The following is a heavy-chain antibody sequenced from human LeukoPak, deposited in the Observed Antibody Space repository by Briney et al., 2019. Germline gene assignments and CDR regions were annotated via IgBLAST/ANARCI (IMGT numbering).Heavy chain of an antibody. V-gene: IGHV3-21*01. D-gene: IGHD3-3*01. CDR3: ARVKGFLEWLPFDY. Sequence: PGGSLRLSCAASGFTFSSYSMNWVRQAPGKGLEWVSSISSSSSYIYYADSVKGRFTISRDNAKNSLYLQMNSLRAEDTAVYYCARVKGFLEWLPFDYWGQGTLVTVSS. CDR1: GFTFSSYS. J-gene: IGHJ4*02. CDR2: ISSSSSYI.